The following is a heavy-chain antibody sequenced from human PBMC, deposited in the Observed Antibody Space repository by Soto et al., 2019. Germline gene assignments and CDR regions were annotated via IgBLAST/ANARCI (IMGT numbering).Heavy chain of an antibody. CDR1: GGTFSNYG. J-gene: IGHJ4*02. CDR3: ARGGKYDSSSFYVD. D-gene: IGHD3-22*01. CDR2: IIRIFGTT. V-gene: IGHV1-69*01. Sequence: QVQLVQSGAEVKKPGSSVKVSCKASGGTFSNYGISWVRQAPGQGLEWMGGIIRIFGTTNYEQKFQGRVTITADQSTSTANVELSSLRSEDTAVYYCARGGKYDSSSFYVDWGQGTLVTVSS.